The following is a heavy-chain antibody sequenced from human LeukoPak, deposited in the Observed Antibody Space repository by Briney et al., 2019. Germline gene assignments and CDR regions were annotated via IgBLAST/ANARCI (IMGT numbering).Heavy chain of an antibody. J-gene: IGHJ4*02. CDR2: INPSVGSA. CDR3: ARGWEMASKAPFDY. V-gene: IGHV1-46*01. D-gene: IGHD5-24*01. CDR1: GYTFTRYY. Sequence: ASVKVSCKAFGYTFTRYYMHWVRQAPGQGLEWMGIINPSVGSASYSQKFQGRVTMTRDTSTSTVYMELSSLRSEDTAVYYCARGWEMASKAPFDYWGQGTLVTVSS.